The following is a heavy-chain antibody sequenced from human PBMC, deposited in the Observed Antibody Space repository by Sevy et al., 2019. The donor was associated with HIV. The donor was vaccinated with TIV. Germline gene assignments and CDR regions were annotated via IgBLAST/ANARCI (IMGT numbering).Heavy chain of an antibody. D-gene: IGHD4-17*01. Sequence: GGSLRLSCAASGFTFSSYGMHWVRQAPGKGLEWVAFIRYDGSNKYYADSVKGRFTISRDNSKNTLYLQMNSLRAEDTAVYYCAKDQATVVTPYYYGMDVWGQGTTVTVSS. J-gene: IGHJ6*02. V-gene: IGHV3-30*02. CDR2: IRYDGSNK. CDR1: GFTFSSYG. CDR3: AKDQATVVTPYYYGMDV.